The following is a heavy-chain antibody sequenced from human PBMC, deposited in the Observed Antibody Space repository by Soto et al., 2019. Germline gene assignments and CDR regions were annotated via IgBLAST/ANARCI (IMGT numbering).Heavy chain of an antibody. J-gene: IGHJ4*02. CDR3: ARGYYDFWSGYYEITMVRGAGPYFDY. Sequence: PSETLSLTCTVSGGSISSGGYYWSWIRQHPGKGLEWIGYIYYSGSTYYNPSLKSRVTISVDTSKNQFSLKLSSVTAADTAVYYCARGYYDFWSGYYEITMVRGAGPYFDYWGQGTLVTVSS. V-gene: IGHV4-31*03. CDR1: GGSISSGGYY. CDR2: IYYSGST. D-gene: IGHD3-3*01.